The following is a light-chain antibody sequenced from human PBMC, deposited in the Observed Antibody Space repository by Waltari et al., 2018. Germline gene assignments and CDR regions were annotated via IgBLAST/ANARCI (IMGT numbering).Light chain of an antibody. CDR3: QQRYSWPRT. J-gene: IGKJ1*01. CDR1: QNINTD. CDR2: DAY. Sequence: EVLLTQSPATLSLSPGDSATLLCRACQNINTDLGWYQQKPGQAPRLLISDAYNRAAGTPVRFSGRGSGTDFTLTISSLEPEDFALYYCQQRYSWPRTFGQGTKVEIK. V-gene: IGKV3-11*01.